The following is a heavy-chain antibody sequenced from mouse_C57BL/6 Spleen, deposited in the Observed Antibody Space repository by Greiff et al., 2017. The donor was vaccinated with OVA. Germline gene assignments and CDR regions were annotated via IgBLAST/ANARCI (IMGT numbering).Heavy chain of an antibody. J-gene: IGHJ4*01. Sequence: EVLLQQSGPELVKPGASVKIPCKASGYTFTDYNMDWVKQSHGKSLEWIGDINPNTGGTIYNQKFKGKATLTVDKSSSTAYMELRSLTSEDTAVYYCARDYGSSYGYAMDYWGQGTSVTVSS. V-gene: IGHV1-18*01. CDR1: GYTFTDYN. CDR2: INPNTGGT. CDR3: ARDYGSSYGYAMDY. D-gene: IGHD1-1*01.